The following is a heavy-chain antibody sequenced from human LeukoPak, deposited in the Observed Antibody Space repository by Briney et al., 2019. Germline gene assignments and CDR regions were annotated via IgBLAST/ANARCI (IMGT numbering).Heavy chain of an antibody. CDR2: ISGSGGST. CDR3: ARDRYSSNPAHYYYYMDV. V-gene: IGHV3-23*01. Sequence: GGSLRLSCAASGFTFTSYAMSWVRQVSGKGLEWVSVISGSGGSTYYADSVKGRFTISRDNAKNSLYLQMNSLRAEDTAVYYCARDRYSSNPAHYYYYMDVWGKGTTVTVSS. CDR1: GFTFTSYA. J-gene: IGHJ6*03. D-gene: IGHD6-13*01.